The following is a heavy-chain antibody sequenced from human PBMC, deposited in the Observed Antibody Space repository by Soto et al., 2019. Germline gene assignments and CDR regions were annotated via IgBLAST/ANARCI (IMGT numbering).Heavy chain of an antibody. D-gene: IGHD6-13*01. V-gene: IGHV1-46*01. CDR1: GYTLTELS. CDR2: INPSGGST. CDR3: AREGGSVIAAAGTFDY. J-gene: IGHJ4*02. Sequence: ASVKVSFKVSGYTLTELSMHWVRQAPGKGLEWMGIINPSGGSTSYAQKFQGRVTMTRDTSTSTVYMELSSLRSEDTAVYCCAREGGSVIAAAGTFDYWGQGTLVTVSS.